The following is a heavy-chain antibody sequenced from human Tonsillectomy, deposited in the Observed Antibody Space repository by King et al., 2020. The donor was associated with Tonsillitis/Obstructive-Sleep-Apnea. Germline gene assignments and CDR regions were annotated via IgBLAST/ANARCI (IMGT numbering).Heavy chain of an antibody. J-gene: IGHJ3*02. CDR3: ARLTDASPASRDAFDI. CDR2: ILYSGHT. Sequence: VQLQESGPGLVKPSETLSLTCTVSGVSVSSVRYYWNWIRQPPGKGLEWIGDILYSGHTHYNPPLNSRVTISIATSKNQFSLKLSSMTAADTAVYYCARLTDASPASRDAFDIWGLGTMVTVSS. V-gene: IGHV4-61*01. D-gene: IGHD2-2*01. CDR1: GVSVSSVRYY.